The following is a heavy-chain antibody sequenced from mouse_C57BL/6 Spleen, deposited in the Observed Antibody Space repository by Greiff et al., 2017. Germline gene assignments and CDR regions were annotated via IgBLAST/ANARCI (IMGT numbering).Heavy chain of an antibody. J-gene: IGHJ4*01. D-gene: IGHD2-4*01. CDR3: ASRTPSYDYDYYAMDY. CDR1: GYTFTDYY. Sequence: EVQLQQSGPELVKPGASVKISCKASGYTFTDYYMNWVKQSHGKSLEWIGDINPNNGGTSYNQKFKGKATLTVDKSSSTAYMELRSLTSEDSAVYYCASRTPSYDYDYYAMDYWGQGTSVTVSS. CDR2: INPNNGGT. V-gene: IGHV1-26*01.